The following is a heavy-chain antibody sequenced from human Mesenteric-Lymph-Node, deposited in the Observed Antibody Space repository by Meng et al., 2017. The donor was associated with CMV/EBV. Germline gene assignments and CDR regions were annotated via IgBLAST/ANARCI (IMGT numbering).Heavy chain of an antibody. CDR1: GFTFNAYT. V-gene: IGHV3-23*01. J-gene: IGHJ4*02. Sequence: GESLKISCAASGFTFNAYTMSWVRQTPGKGLVWVSAISGSGDVTYYADSVQGRFTISRDNFKNTLYLQMNALRADDTAVYYCAKGILADFDYWGQGTLVTVSS. CDR2: ISGSGDVT. CDR3: AKGILADFDY.